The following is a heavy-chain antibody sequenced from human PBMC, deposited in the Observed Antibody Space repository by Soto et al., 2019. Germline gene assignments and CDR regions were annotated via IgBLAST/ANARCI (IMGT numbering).Heavy chain of an antibody. V-gene: IGHV4-39*01. CDR3: ARLDYGGKPYYFDY. CDR1: GGSIRSSTYY. D-gene: IGHD4-17*01. CDR2: IYYSGST. J-gene: IGHJ4*02. Sequence: PSETLSLTCTVSGGSIRSSTYYWGWIRQPPGKGLEWIGSIYYSGSTHYNPSLKSRVTMSVDTSTNQFSLKLNSVTAADTAVYYCARLDYGGKPYYFDYWGQGTLVTV.